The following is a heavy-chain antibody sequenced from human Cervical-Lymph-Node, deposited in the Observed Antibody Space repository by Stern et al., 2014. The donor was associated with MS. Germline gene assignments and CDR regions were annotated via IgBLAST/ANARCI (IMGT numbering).Heavy chain of an antibody. D-gene: IGHD5-18*01. CDR3: ARLGYGLDY. V-gene: IGHV3-11*01. J-gene: IGHJ4*02. CDR2: ITSSGRTT. Sequence: VQLVESGGGLVKPGGSLRLSCAASGFTFSDYYMSWIRQAPGKGLELISYITSSGRTTYYSASVKGRFTISTHSAKQSLYLLINSLRAEDTAVYFCARLGYGLDYWGQGTLVTVSS. CDR1: GFTFSDYY.